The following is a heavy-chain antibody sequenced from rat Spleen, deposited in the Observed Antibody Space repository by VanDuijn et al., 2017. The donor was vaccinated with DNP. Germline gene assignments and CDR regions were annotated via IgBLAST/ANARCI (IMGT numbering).Heavy chain of an antibody. CDR1: GYSITSNY. CDR2: ISYRGST. J-gene: IGHJ2*01. Sequence: EVQLQESGPGLVKPSQSLSLTCSVTGYSITSNYWGWLRKFPGNKMEWVGHISYRGSTTYNPSLKSRISITRDTSKNLFFLHLDSVTTEDTATYYCARWVWYFDYWGQGIMVTVSS. V-gene: IGHV3-1*01. CDR3: ARWVWYFDY.